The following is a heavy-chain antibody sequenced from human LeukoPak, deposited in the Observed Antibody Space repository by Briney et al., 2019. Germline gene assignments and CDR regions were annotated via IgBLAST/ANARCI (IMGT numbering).Heavy chain of an antibody. Sequence: SETLSLTCTVSGGSISSSTYYWGWIRQPPGKGLEWIASIYYSGSTYYNPSLKSRVTISVDTTKNQFSLKLTSVTAADTAVYYCARRSRGIAATSIDYWGQGTLVTVSS. J-gene: IGHJ4*02. D-gene: IGHD6-13*01. V-gene: IGHV4-39*01. CDR1: GGSISSSTYY. CDR2: IYYSGST. CDR3: ARRSRGIAATSIDY.